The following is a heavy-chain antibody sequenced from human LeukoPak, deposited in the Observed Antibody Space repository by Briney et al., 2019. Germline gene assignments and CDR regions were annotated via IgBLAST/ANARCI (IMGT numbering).Heavy chain of an antibody. CDR1: GFTFSSYG. D-gene: IGHD3-3*01. Sequence: PGRSLRLSCAASGFTFSSYGMHWVRQAPGKALEWVAVIWYDGSNKYYADSVKGRFTISRDNSKNTLYLQMNSLRAEDTAVYYCAKAGKYDFWSGYYAGDFDYWGQGTLVTVSS. CDR3: AKAGKYDFWSGYYAGDFDY. V-gene: IGHV3-33*06. J-gene: IGHJ4*02. CDR2: IWYDGSNK.